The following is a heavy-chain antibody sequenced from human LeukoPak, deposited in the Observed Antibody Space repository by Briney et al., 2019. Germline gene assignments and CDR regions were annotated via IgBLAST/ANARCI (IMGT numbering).Heavy chain of an antibody. Sequence: ASVKVSCKASGYTFTGYYMHWVRQAPGQGLEWMGWINPNSGGTNYAQKFQGRVTMTRDTSISTAYMELSRLRSDDTAVYYCARDLYRRLTNYDFWSGSYDAFDIWGQGTMVTVSS. CDR3: ARDLYRRLTNYDFWSGSYDAFDI. J-gene: IGHJ3*02. CDR1: GYTFTGYY. V-gene: IGHV1-2*02. D-gene: IGHD3-3*01. CDR2: INPNSGGT.